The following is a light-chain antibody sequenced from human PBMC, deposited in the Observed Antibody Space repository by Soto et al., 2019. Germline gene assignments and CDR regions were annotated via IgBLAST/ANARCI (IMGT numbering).Light chain of an antibody. V-gene: IGKV3-15*01. J-gene: IGKJ4*01. Sequence: EIVMTQSPATLSVSPGERVTLSCRASQSVSNNFAWYQQKPGQAPRLLIYGASTRATGIPDRFSGSGSGTEFTLTISSLQSEDFAVYYCQQYYKWPLTFGGGTKVDI. CDR1: QSVSNN. CDR3: QQYYKWPLT. CDR2: GAS.